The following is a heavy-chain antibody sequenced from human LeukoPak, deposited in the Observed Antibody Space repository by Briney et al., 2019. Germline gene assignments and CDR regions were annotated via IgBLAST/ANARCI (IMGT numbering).Heavy chain of an antibody. V-gene: IGHV3-21*01. CDR3: ARESSDYSYYYYYMDV. J-gene: IGHJ6*03. D-gene: IGHD4-11*01. CDR2: ISSSSYI. CDR1: GFTFSSRDW. Sequence: GGSLRLSCVASGFTFSSRDWMTWVRQAPGKGLEWVSSISSSSYIYYADSVKGRFTISRDNAKNSLYLQMNSLRAEDTAVYYCARESSDYSYYYYYMDVWGKGTTVTVSS.